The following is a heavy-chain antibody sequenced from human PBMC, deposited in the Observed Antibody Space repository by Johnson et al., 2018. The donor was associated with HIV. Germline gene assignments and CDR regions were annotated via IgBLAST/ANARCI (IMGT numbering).Heavy chain of an antibody. CDR2: ISSNGGRT. D-gene: IGHD1-7*01. Sequence: QVQLVESGGGLVKPGGSLRLSCAASGFTFSSYGMHWVRQAPGKGLEYVSSISSNGGRTYYADSVKGRFTLSRDNSKNTLYLQMNSLRAEDTAVYYCARESRAGLELRGHAFDIWGQGTMVTVSS. CDR1: GFTFSSYG. V-gene: IGHV3-64*04. CDR3: ARESRAGLELRGHAFDI. J-gene: IGHJ3*02.